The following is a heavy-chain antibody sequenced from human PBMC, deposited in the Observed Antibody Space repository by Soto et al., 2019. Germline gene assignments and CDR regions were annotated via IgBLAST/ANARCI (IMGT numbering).Heavy chain of an antibody. D-gene: IGHD3-3*01. Sequence: GSLRLSCVASGFTFRNYKMNWVRQAPGKGLEWVSQISIGSSSMDYADSVKGRFTISRDNAKNSLYLQMNSLRAEDTAVYYCAKEVWSGPMDVWGQGTTVTVSS. CDR3: AKEVWSGPMDV. CDR2: ISIGSSSM. CDR1: GFTFRNYK. J-gene: IGHJ6*02. V-gene: IGHV3-48*04.